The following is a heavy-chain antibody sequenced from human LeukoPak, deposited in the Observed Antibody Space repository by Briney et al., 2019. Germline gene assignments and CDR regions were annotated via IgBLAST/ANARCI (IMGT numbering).Heavy chain of an antibody. Sequence: GGSLRLSCAASGFTFSSYSMNWVRPAPGEGLEWVSSIISSSSYIYYADSVKGRFTISRDNTKNSLYLQMNSLRAEDTAVYYCAREGAYDSSGGVNCWGQGTLVTVSS. CDR3: AREGAYDSSGGVNC. CDR2: IISSSSYI. V-gene: IGHV3-21*01. CDR1: GFTFSSYS. D-gene: IGHD3-22*01. J-gene: IGHJ4*02.